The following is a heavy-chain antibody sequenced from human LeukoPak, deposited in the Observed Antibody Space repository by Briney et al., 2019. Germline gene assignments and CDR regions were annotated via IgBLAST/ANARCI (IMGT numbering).Heavy chain of an antibody. V-gene: IGHV3-30*18. CDR3: AKFGYCSSTSCPGDY. CDR2: ISSDGSNK. CDR1: GFTFSRYG. J-gene: IGHJ4*02. Sequence: QPGRSLRLSCAASGFTFSRYGMHWVRQAPGKGLEWVADISSDGSNKYYADSVKGRFTISRDNSKNTLYLQMNSLKAEDTAVYYCAKFGYCSSTSCPGDYWGQGTLVTVSS. D-gene: IGHD2-2*03.